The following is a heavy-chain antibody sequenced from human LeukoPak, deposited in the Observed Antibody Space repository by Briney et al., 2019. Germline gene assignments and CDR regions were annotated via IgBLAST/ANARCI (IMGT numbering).Heavy chain of an antibody. CDR3: ARDSGSYSPTYYYYYGMDV. CDR1: GGSTSSGGYY. Sequence: SQTLSLTCTVSGGSTSSGGYYWSWIRQPPGKGLEWIGYIYYSGSTNYNPSLKSRVTISVDTSKNQFSLKLSSVTAADTAVYYCARDSGSYSPTYYYYYGMDVWGQGTTVTVSS. V-gene: IGHV4-61*08. D-gene: IGHD1-26*01. J-gene: IGHJ6*02. CDR2: IYYSGST.